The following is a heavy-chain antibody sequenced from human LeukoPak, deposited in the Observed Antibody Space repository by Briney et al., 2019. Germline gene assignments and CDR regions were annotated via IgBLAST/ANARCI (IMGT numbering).Heavy chain of an antibody. D-gene: IGHD6-19*01. J-gene: IGHJ4*02. V-gene: IGHV3-30*18. Sequence: GSLRLSCAASGFTFSSYGMHWVRQAPGKGLEWVAVISYDGSNKYYADSVKGRFTISRDNSKNTLYLQMNSLRAEDTAVYYCAKVLSIAVGYFDYWGQGTLVTVSS. CDR3: AKVLSIAVGYFDY. CDR2: ISYDGSNK. CDR1: GFTFSSYG.